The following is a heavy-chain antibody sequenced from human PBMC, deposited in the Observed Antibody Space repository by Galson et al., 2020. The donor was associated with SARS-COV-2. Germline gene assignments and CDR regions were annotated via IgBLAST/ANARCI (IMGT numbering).Heavy chain of an antibody. CDR2: IRSDGSNQ. J-gene: IGHJ4*02. CDR1: GFTLSTYG. V-gene: IGHV3-30*02. CDR3: AKGNGHASVDY. D-gene: IGHD2-8*01. Sequence: QLGESLKISCATSGFTLSTYGMHWVRQAPGKGLEWVAFIRSDGSNQYYADSVTGRFTISRDNSMNTLRLEMNSLRTDDTAIYYCAKGNGHASVDYCGQGTLVTVSA.